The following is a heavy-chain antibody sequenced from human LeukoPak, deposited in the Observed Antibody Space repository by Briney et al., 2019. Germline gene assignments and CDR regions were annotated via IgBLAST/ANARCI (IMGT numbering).Heavy chain of an antibody. J-gene: IGHJ4*02. V-gene: IGHV1-18*01. D-gene: IGHD2-2*01. Sequence: ASVKVSCKASGYTFTSYGISWVRQAPGQGLEWVGWISAYNGNTNYAQKLQGRVTMTTDTSTSTAYMELRSLRSDDAAVYYCAGEGCSSTSCYLDYWGQGTLVTVSS. CDR2: ISAYNGNT. CDR1: GYTFTSYG. CDR3: AGEGCSSTSCYLDY.